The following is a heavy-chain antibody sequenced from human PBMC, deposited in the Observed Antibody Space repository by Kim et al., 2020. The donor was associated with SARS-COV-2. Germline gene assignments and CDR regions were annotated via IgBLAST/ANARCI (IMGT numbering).Heavy chain of an antibody. V-gene: IGHV4-34*01. CDR3: ARGTYYDFWSGYYGGLTRWFDP. J-gene: IGHJ5*02. Sequence: SETLSLTCAVYGGSFSGYYWSWIRQPPGKGLEWIGEINHSGSTNYNPSLKSRVTISVDTSKNQFSLKLSSVTAADTAVYYCARGTYYDFWSGYYGGLTRWFDPWGQGTLVTVSS. CDR1: GGSFSGYY. CDR2: INHSGST. D-gene: IGHD3-3*01.